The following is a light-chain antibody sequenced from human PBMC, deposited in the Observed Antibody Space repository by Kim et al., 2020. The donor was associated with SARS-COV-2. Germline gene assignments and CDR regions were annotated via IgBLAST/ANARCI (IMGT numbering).Light chain of an antibody. J-gene: IGLJ1*01. Sequence: HCVSFSSAGSSSDIGTNTVDCYRRLQGAAPNLLIFATNQRPSGVPDRFSGSKSGTSASLAISGLQSDDEAEYYCAAWDGILNAYVFGTGTKVTVL. V-gene: IGLV1-44*01. CDR3: AAWDGILNAYV. CDR1: SSDIGTNT. CDR2: ATN.